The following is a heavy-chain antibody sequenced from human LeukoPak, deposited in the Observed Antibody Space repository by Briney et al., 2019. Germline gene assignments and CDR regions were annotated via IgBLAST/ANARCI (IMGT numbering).Heavy chain of an antibody. Sequence: SETLSLTCSVSGDSISRDGYYWGWIRQPPGKGLEWIGYTNHVGNSDFNPSLKSRVTISVDTSKNQFSLKLSSVTAADTAVYYCARHYDGRESGSFYEDHWGQGTLVIVSS. CDR3: ARHYDGRESGSFYEDH. CDR1: GDSISRDGYY. V-gene: IGHV4-39*01. J-gene: IGHJ4*02. D-gene: IGHD1-26*01. CDR2: TNHVGNS.